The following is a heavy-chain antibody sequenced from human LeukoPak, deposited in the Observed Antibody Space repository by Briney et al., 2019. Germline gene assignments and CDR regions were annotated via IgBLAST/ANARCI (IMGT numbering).Heavy chain of an antibody. V-gene: IGHV1-2*02. CDR3: ARMSRRSASSGYYDDGDY. D-gene: IGHD3-22*01. CDR1: GYTFTGYY. CDR2: INPNSGGT. J-gene: IGHJ4*02. Sequence: ASVKVSCEASGYTFTGYYMHWVRQAPGQGLEWMGWINPNSGGTNYAQKFQGRVTMTRDTSISTAYMELSRLRSDDTAVYYCARMSRRSASSGYYDDGDYWGQGTLVTVSS.